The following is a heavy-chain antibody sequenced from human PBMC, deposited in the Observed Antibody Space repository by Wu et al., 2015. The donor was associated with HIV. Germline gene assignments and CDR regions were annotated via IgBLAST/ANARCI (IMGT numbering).Heavy chain of an antibody. Sequence: QVQLVQSGAEVKKPGASVKVSCKASGYTFTGYYMHWVRQAPGQGLEWMGWINPNSGGTNYAQKFQGRVTMTRDTSISTAYMELSRLRSDDTAVYYCASCDDILTGYSNYYYYYGMDVWGQGTTVTVSS. J-gene: IGHJ6*02. CDR2: INPNSGGT. D-gene: IGHD3-9*01. V-gene: IGHV1-2*02. CDR3: ASCDDILTGYSNYYYYYGMDV. CDR1: GYTFTGYY.